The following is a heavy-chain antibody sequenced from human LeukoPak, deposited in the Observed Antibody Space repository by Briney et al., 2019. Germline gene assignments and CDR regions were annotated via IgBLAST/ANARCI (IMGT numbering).Heavy chain of an antibody. V-gene: IGHV3-7*01. CDR2: IKQDGSEK. D-gene: IGHD6-19*01. CDR1: GFTFSSYW. CDR3: ASGYSSGWYVIDY. J-gene: IGHJ4*02. Sequence: PGGSLRLSCAASGFTFSSYWMSWVRQAPGKGLEWVANIKQDGSEKDYVDSVKGRFTISRDNAKNSLYLQMNSLRAEDTAVYYCASGYSSGWYVIDYRGQGTLVTVSS.